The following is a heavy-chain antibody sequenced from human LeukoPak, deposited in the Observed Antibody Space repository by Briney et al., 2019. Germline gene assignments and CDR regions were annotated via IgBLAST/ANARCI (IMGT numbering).Heavy chain of an antibody. J-gene: IGHJ3*02. CDR1: GFTFSSYA. Sequence: GGSLRLSCAASGFTFSSYAMSWVRQAPGKGLGWVSAISGSGGSTYYADSVKRRFTISRDSSKNTLYLQMNSLRAEDTAVYYCSKDRSSGYTNDAFDIWGQGTMVTVSS. CDR2: ISGSGGST. D-gene: IGHD3-22*01. V-gene: IGHV3-23*01. CDR3: SKDRSSGYTNDAFDI.